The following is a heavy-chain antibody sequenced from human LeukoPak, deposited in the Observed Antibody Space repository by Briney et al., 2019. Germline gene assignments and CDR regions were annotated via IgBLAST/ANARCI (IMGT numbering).Heavy chain of an antibody. V-gene: IGHV3-21*01. CDR2: ISSSSSYI. Sequence: GGSLRLSCAASGFTFSSYSMNWVRQAPGKGLEWVSSISSSSSYIYYADSVKGRFTISRDNAKNSLYLQMNSLRAEDTAVYCCARDYYGSGSYEYFQHWGQGTLVTVSS. CDR3: ARDYYGSGSYEYFQH. CDR1: GFTFSSYS. D-gene: IGHD3-10*01. J-gene: IGHJ1*01.